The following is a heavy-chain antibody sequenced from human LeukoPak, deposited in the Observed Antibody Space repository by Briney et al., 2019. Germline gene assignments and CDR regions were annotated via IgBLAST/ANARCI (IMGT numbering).Heavy chain of an antibody. D-gene: IGHD5-24*01. Sequence: SETLSLTCTVSGCTVSSDSYYWSWNRQPPGMGLEWIGYIYYSRSTNYNPSLKSRVTISVDTSKNQFSLKLSSVTAADTAVYYCARGHRDGPYDYWGQGTLVTVSS. J-gene: IGHJ4*02. CDR2: IYYSRST. CDR1: GCTVSSDSYY. V-gene: IGHV4-61*01. CDR3: ARGHRDGPYDY.